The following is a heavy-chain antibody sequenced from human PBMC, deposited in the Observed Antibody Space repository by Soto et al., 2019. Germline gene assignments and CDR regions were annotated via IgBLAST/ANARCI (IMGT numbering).Heavy chain of an antibody. CDR2: ITDSGGNK. Sequence: EVQLLESGGGLVQPGGSLRLSCAASGFTFRNYAMSWVRQAPGKGLEWVSAITDSGGNKYHADSVKGRFTISRDNSMDTLYLHMISLGADDTDDYYCAKDRSLTGIAATFDIWGQGTMVTVSS. V-gene: IGHV3-23*01. J-gene: IGHJ3*02. D-gene: IGHD6-13*01. CDR1: GFTFRNYA. CDR3: AKDRSLTGIAATFDI.